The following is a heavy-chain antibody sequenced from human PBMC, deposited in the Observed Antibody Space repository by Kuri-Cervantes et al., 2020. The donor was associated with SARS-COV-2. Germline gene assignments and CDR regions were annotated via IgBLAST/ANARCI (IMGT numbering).Heavy chain of an antibody. V-gene: IGHV3-48*03. J-gene: IGHJ2*01. Sequence: GESLKISCAASGFTFSSYEMNWVRQAPGKGLEWVSYISSSGSTIYYVDSVRGRFTVPRHISENTWYLQMSSLGFEDTAVYYCATRSITGMAWYFDLWGRGTLVTVSS. CDR2: ISSSGSTI. CDR3: ATRSITGMAWYFDL. D-gene: IGHD1-20*01. CDR1: GFTFSSYE.